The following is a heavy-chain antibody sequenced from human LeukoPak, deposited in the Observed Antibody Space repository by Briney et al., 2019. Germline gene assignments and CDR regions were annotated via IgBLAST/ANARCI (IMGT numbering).Heavy chain of an antibody. CDR3: ARVVGPTRIDF. J-gene: IGHJ4*02. V-gene: IGHV4-59*01. Sequence: SETLSLTCTVSGGSISSYYWSWIRQPPGKGLEWIGYIYYSGSTNYNPSLKSRVTISVDISKNQFSLKLTSVTAADTAVYFCARVVGPTRIDFWGQGTLVTVSS. CDR1: GGSISSYY. D-gene: IGHD1-26*01. CDR2: IYYSGST.